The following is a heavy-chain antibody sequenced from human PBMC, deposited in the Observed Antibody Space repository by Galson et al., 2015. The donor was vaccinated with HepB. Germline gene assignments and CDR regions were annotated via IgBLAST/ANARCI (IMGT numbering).Heavy chain of an antibody. Sequence: SLRLSCAASGFTFSSYGMHWVRQAPGKGLEWVGIIWHDGSTKYYTDSVKGRFTISRDNSKNMLFLEMNCLRDEDAAVYYCARGGDGDLYFFDYWGQGTLVTVSS. CDR3: ARGGDGDLYFFDY. D-gene: IGHD4-17*01. J-gene: IGHJ4*02. V-gene: IGHV3-33*01. CDR1: GFTFSSYG. CDR2: IWHDGSTK.